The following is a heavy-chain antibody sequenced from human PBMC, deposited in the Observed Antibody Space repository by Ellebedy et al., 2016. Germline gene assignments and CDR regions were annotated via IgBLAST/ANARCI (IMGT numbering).Heavy chain of an antibody. V-gene: IGHV4-34*01. Sequence: SQTLSLTXXVYGGSFRGYYWSWIRQPPGKGLEWIGEINHSGSTYYNPSLKSRVTISVDTSKHQFSLRLSSVTAADTAVYFCARLRSGCTATSCLYYFDNWGHGTLVTVSS. D-gene: IGHD2-2*01. CDR3: ARLRSGCTATSCLYYFDN. J-gene: IGHJ4*01. CDR1: GGSFRGYY. CDR2: INHSGST.